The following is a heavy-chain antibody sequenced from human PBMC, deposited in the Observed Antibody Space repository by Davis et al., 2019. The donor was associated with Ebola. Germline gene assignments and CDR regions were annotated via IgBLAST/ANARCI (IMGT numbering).Heavy chain of an antibody. Sequence: SETLSLTCTVSGGSISSGGYYWSWIRQHPGKGLEWIGYIYYSGSTYYNPSLKIRVTISVDTSKNQFSLKLSSVTAADTAVYYCARDYYYYGMDVWGQGTTVTVSS. CDR2: IYYSGST. J-gene: IGHJ6*02. CDR1: GGSISSGGYY. V-gene: IGHV4-31*03. CDR3: ARDYYYYGMDV.